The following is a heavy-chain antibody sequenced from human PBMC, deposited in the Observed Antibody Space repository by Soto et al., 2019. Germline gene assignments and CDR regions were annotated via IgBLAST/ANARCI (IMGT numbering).Heavy chain of an antibody. Sequence: DVQLLESGGGLVQWGGSLRLSCVTSGFTFSTYGMTWVRQAPGKGLEWVSYGGSGGSRYYEESLKGRFTISRHNSKNTLSLEMSSLRAEVTATYYCVKFRGRAYPYYYMDVWGKGTGVTGSS. V-gene: IGHV3-23*01. CDR3: VKFRGRAYPYYYMDV. CDR2: GGSGGSR. D-gene: IGHD3-16*01. CDR1: GFTFSTYG. J-gene: IGHJ6*03.